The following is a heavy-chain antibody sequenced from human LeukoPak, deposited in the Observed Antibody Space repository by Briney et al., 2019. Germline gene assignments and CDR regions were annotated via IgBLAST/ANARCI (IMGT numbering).Heavy chain of an antibody. J-gene: IGHJ5*02. CDR2: IRYDGSNK. D-gene: IGHD6-13*01. CDR1: GFTFSSYW. CDR3: AKESLSSSWYKGWFDP. Sequence: GGSLRLSCAASGFTFSSYWMHWVRQAPGKGLVWVAFIRYDGSNKYYADSVKGRFTISRDNSKNTLYLQMNSLRAEDTAVYYCAKESLSSSWYKGWFDPWGQGTLVTVSS. V-gene: IGHV3-30*02.